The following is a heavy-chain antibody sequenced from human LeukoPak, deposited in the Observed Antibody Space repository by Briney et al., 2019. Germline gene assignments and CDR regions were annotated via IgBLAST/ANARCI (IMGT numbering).Heavy chain of an antibody. V-gene: IGHV4-30-2*01. CDR1: GASIRSHY. Sequence: PSETLSLTCTVSGASIRSHYWSWIRQPPGKGLEWIGYIYHSGSTYYNPSLKSRVTISVDRSKNQFSLKLSSVTAADTAVYYCARGRGELWFGELSYFDYWGQGTLVTVSS. J-gene: IGHJ4*02. CDR3: ARGRGELWFGELSYFDY. CDR2: IYHSGST. D-gene: IGHD3-10*01.